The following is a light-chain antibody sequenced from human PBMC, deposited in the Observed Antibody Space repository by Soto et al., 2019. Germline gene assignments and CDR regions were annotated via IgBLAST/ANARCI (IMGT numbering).Light chain of an antibody. V-gene: IGLV4-69*01. CDR1: SGHSTYA. Sequence: QPVLTQSPSASASLGASVKLTCTLTSGHSTYAIAWHQQQPETGPRYLMKVYGDGSHSKGDGIPDRFSGSSSGAERYLTISNLQSEDEADYYCQTWGTGIRVFGGGTKLTVL. CDR2: VYGDGSH. J-gene: IGLJ3*02. CDR3: QTWGTGIRV.